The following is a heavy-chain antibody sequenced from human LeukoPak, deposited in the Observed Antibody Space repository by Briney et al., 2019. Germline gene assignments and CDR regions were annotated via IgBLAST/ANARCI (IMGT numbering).Heavy chain of an antibody. CDR3: TRDLHTWEQLFDY. D-gene: IGHD1-26*01. Sequence: GESLKISCTASGFTFGDYAMSWVRQAPGKGLEWVGFIRSKAYGGTTEYAASVKGRFTISRDDSKSIAYLQMNSLKTEDTAVYYCTRDLHTWEQLFDYWGQGTLVTVSS. V-gene: IGHV3-49*04. CDR1: GFTFGDYA. CDR2: IRSKAYGGTT. J-gene: IGHJ4*02.